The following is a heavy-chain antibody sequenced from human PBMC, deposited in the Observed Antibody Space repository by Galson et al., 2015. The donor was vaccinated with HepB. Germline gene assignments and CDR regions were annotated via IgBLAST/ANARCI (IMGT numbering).Heavy chain of an antibody. D-gene: IGHD6-19*01. J-gene: IGHJ6*02. V-gene: IGHV3-33*01. CDR3: AREGADSGGSGWSDYGMDV. CDR2: IWYDGSNK. Sequence: SLRLSCAASGFTFSSYGMHWVRQAPGKGLEWVAVIWYDGSNKYYADSVKGRFTISRDNSKNTLYLQMNSLRAEDTAVYYCAREGADSGGSGWSDYGMDVWGQGTTVTVSS. CDR1: GFTFSSYG.